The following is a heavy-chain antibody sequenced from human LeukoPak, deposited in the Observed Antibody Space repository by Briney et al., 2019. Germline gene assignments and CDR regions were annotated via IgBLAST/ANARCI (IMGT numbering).Heavy chain of an antibody. V-gene: IGHV1-18*01. CDR2: ISAYNGNT. J-gene: IGHJ4*02. Sequence: GASVKVSCKASGHTFTSYGISWVRQAPGQGLEWMGWISAYNGNTNYAQKLQGRVTMTTDTSTSTAYMELRSLRSDDTAVYYCARELGIAAAGALDYWGQGTLVTVSS. D-gene: IGHD6-13*01. CDR1: GHTFTSYG. CDR3: ARELGIAAAGALDY.